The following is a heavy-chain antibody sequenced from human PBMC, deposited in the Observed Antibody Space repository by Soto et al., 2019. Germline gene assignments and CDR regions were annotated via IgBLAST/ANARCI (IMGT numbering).Heavy chain of an antibody. CDR1: GFTFSSYG. CDR3: ARDRRDWNDVEDAFDI. CDR2: IWYDGSNK. J-gene: IGHJ3*02. Sequence: GGSLRLSCAASGFTFSSYGMHWVRQAPGKGLEWVAVIWYDGSNKYYADSVKGRFTISRDNSKNTLYLQMNSLRAEDTAVYYCARDRRDWNDVEDAFDIWGQGTMVTVSS. V-gene: IGHV3-33*01. D-gene: IGHD1-1*01.